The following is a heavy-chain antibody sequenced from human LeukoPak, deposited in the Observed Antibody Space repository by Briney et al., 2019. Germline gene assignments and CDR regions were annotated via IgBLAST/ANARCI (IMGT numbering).Heavy chain of an antibody. CDR1: GFTFRSYS. V-gene: IGHV3-48*01. Sequence: GGSLRLSCAASGFTFRSYSFNWVRQAPGEGLEWVSYISTGSNTLYYAASVKGRFTISRDDDKNLVYLQMNSLRAEDTGVYFCARGYRFFVSWGQGTLATTSS. J-gene: IGHJ5*02. D-gene: IGHD5-18*01. CDR3: ARGYRFFVS. CDR2: ISTGSNTL.